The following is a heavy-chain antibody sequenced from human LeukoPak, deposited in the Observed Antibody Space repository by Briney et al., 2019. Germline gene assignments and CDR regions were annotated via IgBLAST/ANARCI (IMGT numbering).Heavy chain of an antibody. Sequence: GRSLRLSCAASGFTFSSYGMHWVRQAPGKGLEWVAVISYDGSNKYYADSVKGRFTISRDNSKNTLYLQMNSLRAEDTAAYYCAKALAGSGELSDYWGQGTLVTVSS. CDR3: AKALAGSGELSDY. V-gene: IGHV3-30*18. J-gene: IGHJ4*02. CDR2: ISYDGSNK. D-gene: IGHD3-16*02. CDR1: GFTFSSYG.